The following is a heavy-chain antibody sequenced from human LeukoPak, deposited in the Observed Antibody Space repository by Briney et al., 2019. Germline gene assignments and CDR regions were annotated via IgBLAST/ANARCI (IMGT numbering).Heavy chain of an antibody. D-gene: IGHD5-12*01. CDR2: IYYSGST. CDR3: ARDRGYSGYDFQYYHYYGMDV. V-gene: IGHV4-59*01. J-gene: IGHJ6*02. CDR1: GGSISSYY. Sequence: SETLSLTCTVSGGSISSYYWSWIRQPPGKGLEWIGYIYYSGSTNYNPSLKSRVTISVDTSKNQFSLKLSSVTAADTAVYYCARDRGYSGYDFQYYHYYGMDVWGQGTTVTVSS.